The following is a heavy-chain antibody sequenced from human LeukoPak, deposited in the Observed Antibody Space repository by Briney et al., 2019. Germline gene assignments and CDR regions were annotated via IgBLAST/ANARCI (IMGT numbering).Heavy chain of an antibody. CDR1: GGSISSGGYY. D-gene: IGHD3-3*01. Sequence: PSETLSLTCTVSGGSISSGGYYWSWIRQHPGKGLEWIGYIYYSGSTNYNPSLKSRVTISVDTSKNQFSLKLSSVTAADTAVYYCARFGDFWSGHPLDYWGQGTLVTVSS. CDR3: ARFGDFWSGHPLDY. CDR2: IYYSGST. V-gene: IGHV4-61*08. J-gene: IGHJ4*02.